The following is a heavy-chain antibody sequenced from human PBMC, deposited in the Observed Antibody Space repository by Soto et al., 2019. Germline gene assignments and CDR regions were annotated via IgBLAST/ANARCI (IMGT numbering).Heavy chain of an antibody. CDR1: GYTFTSYG. Sequence: GASVKVSCKASGYTFTSYGISWVRQAPGQGLEWMGWISAYNGNTNYAQKLQGRVTMTTDTSTSTAYVELRSLRSDDTAVYYCARGYCGGDCYLPYYFDYWGQGTLVTRLL. CDR3: ARGYCGGDCYLPYYFDY. CDR2: ISAYNGNT. J-gene: IGHJ4*02. D-gene: IGHD2-21*02. V-gene: IGHV1-18*01.